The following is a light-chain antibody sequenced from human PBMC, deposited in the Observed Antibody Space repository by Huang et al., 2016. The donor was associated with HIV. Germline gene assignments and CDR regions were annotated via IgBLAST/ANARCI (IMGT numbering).Light chain of an antibody. Sequence: DIQMTQSPSTLSASIKDTVTITCQASHDISNSLNWYQQRPGKAPKLLIYDVSNLETGVQSRFSGSGSGTDFTFTISDLQPEDFATYYCQQYGDFPITFGQGTRLEIK. CDR1: HDISNS. V-gene: IGKV1-33*01. CDR3: QQYGDFPIT. J-gene: IGKJ5*01. CDR2: DVS.